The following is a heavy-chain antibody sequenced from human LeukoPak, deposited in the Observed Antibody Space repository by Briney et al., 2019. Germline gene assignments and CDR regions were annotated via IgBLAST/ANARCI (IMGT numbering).Heavy chain of an antibody. Sequence: GESLNISCQGSGYRFTTHCVGWVRPLPGKGPEGMGINICRDSNTTYTPSIQGQVTISADKSVSTPYLHALSLQASHPAVYYCAGLPAGYFAMDVWGQGTPVTVSS. CDR1: GYRFTTHC. D-gene: IGHD5-18*01. V-gene: IGHV5-51*01. CDR2: NICRDSNT. CDR3: AGLPAGYFAMDV. J-gene: IGHJ6*02.